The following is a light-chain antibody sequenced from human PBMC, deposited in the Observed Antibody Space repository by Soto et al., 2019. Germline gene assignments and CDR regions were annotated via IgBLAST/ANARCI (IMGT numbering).Light chain of an antibody. V-gene: IGKV1-33*01. J-gene: IGKJ3*01. CDR2: DAS. CDR3: QHYDDMTLFT. Sequence: DIQLTQSPSSLSATLRDRVTITCQASQDITDHINWYLQRVGKAPELLIYDASALEPGVPDRFSGSSFGTDFTLTIRSLLPEDVGSYFCQHYDDMTLFTFGPGT. CDR1: QDITDH.